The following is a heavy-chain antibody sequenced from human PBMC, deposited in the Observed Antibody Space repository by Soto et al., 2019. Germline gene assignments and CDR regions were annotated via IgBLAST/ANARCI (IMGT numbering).Heavy chain of an antibody. CDR3: ARDRGKDYDFYYGMDV. CDR1: GGSISSYY. V-gene: IGHV4-59*01. J-gene: IGHJ6*02. Sequence: SETLSLTCTVSGGSISSYYWSWIRQPPGKGLEWIGYIYYSGSTNYNPSLKSRVTISVDTSKNQFSLKLSSVTAADTAVYYCARDRGKDYDFYYGMDVWGQGTTVTVS. D-gene: IGHD3-3*01. CDR2: IYYSGST.